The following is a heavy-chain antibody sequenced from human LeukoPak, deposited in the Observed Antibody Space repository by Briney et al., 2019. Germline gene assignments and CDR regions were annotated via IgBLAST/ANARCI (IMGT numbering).Heavy chain of an antibody. J-gene: IGHJ4*02. CDR2: IDPSTGTT. CDR3: ARSFGSWSQFDY. D-gene: IGHD6-13*01. Sequence: EASVTVSCRASGYTFTTYHLHWVRQAPGQGLEWMGMIDPSTGTTAYAQKFQGRVAMTRVTSTSTVYVELNSLRSGDMAIYYCARSFGSWSQFDYWGQGSLVTVSS. V-gene: IGHV1-46*01. CDR1: GYTFTTYH.